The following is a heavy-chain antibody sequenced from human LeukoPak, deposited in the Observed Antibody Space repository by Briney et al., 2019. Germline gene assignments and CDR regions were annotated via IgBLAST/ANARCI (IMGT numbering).Heavy chain of an antibody. CDR3: ARLRYDILNFDY. J-gene: IGHJ4*02. CDR2: IYYSGST. V-gene: IGHV4-61*01. CDR1: GGSVSSGSYY. D-gene: IGHD3-9*01. Sequence: PSETLSLTCTVSGGSVSSGSYYWSWTRQPPGKGLEWIGYIYYSGSTNYNPSLKSRVTISVDTSKNQFSLKLSSVTAADTAVYYCARLRYDILNFDYWGQGTLVTVSS.